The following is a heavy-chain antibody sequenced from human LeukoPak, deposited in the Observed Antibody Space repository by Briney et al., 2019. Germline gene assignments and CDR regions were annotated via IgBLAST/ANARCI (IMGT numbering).Heavy chain of an antibody. Sequence: PSETLSLTCTVSGGSISSYYWSWIRQPPGKGLEWIGYIYYRGSTNYNPSLKSRVTISVDTSKNQFSLKLSSVTAADTAVYYCARRARGSWYFDYWGQGTLVTVSS. CDR3: ARRARGSWYFDY. CDR2: IYYRGST. D-gene: IGHD4/OR15-4a*01. CDR1: GGSISSYY. J-gene: IGHJ4*02. V-gene: IGHV4-59*08.